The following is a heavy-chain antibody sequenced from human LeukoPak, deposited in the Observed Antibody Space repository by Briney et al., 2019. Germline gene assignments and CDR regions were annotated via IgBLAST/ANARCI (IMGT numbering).Heavy chain of an antibody. CDR2: ISSSSSYI. D-gene: IGHD4-17*01. V-gene: IGHV3-21*04. J-gene: IGHJ4*02. CDR3: AKGLRNIYYFDY. Sequence: GGSLRLSCAASGFTFSSYSMNWVRQAPGKGLEWVSSISSSSSYIYYADSVKGRFIISRDNSKNTLYLQMNSLRAEDTAVYYCAKGLRNIYYFDYWGQGTLVTVSS. CDR1: GFTFSSYS.